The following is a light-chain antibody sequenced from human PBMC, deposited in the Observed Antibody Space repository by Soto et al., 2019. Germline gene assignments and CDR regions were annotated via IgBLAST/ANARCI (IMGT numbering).Light chain of an antibody. CDR1: QDISNY. CDR3: QQYANLPPYT. Sequence: DIQMTQSPSSLSASVGDRVTITCQASQDISNYLNWYQQKPGKAPKLLIYDASNLETGVPSRFSGSGSGTDFTFTITRLQPEDIATYDCQQYANLPPYTFGQGTKLELK. V-gene: IGKV1-33*01. CDR2: DAS. J-gene: IGKJ2*01.